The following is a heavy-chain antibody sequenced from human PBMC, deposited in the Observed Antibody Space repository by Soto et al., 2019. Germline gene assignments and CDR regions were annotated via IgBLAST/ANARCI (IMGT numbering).Heavy chain of an antibody. CDR2: IIPIFGTA. CDR3: ARENRQDTAMVTPHFDY. CDR1: GGTFSSYA. V-gene: IGHV1-69*13. Sequence: ASVKVSCKASGGTFSSYAISWVRQAPGQGLEWMGGIIPIFGTANYAQKFQGRVTITADESTSTAYMELSSLRSEDTAVYYCARENRQDTAMVTPHFDYWGQGTLVTASS. D-gene: IGHD5-18*01. J-gene: IGHJ4*02.